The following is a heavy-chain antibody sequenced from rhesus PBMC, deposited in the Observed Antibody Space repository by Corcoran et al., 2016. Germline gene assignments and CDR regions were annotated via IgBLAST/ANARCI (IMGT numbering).Heavy chain of an antibody. CDR3: ARSSHWSDWDY. CDR1: GGSISSSY. J-gene: IGHJ4*01. V-gene: IGHV4-169*01. D-gene: IGHD3-22*01. Sequence: QLQLQESGPGLVKPSETLSVTGAVSGGSISSSYWSWIRQAPGKGLEWIGDIYCSGSSTHYNPSLKSRVTLSVDTSKNQFSLKLSSVTAADTAVYYCARSSHWSDWDYWGQGVLVTVSS. CDR2: IYCSGSST.